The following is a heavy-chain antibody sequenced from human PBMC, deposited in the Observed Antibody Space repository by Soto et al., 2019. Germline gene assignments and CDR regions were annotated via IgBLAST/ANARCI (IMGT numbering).Heavy chain of an antibody. CDR3: ARETNSGSGDGFDY. V-gene: IGHV3-72*01. J-gene: IGHJ4*02. CDR1: GFIFSDHY. CDR2: TRNKANSYTT. Sequence: GGALRLSCAASGFIFSDHYMDWGRQAPWKGLEWVGRTRNKANSYTTEYAASVKGRFTISRDDSKNSLYLQMKSLKTEDTAVYYCARETNSGSGDGFDYWGQGTLVTV. D-gene: IGHD5-12*01.